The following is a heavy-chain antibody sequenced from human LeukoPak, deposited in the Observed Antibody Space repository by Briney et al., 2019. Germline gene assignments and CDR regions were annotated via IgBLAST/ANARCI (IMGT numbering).Heavy chain of an antibody. CDR1: GFTFSSYG. CDR2: KRYDGSNK. Sequence: GGSLRLSCAASGFTFSSYGMHWVRQAPGKGLEWVAFKRYDGSNKYYADSVKGRFTISRDNSKNTLYLQMNSLRAEDTAVYYCAKHYGSGSYMDYWGQGTLVTVSS. V-gene: IGHV3-30*02. CDR3: AKHYGSGSYMDY. J-gene: IGHJ4*02. D-gene: IGHD3-10*01.